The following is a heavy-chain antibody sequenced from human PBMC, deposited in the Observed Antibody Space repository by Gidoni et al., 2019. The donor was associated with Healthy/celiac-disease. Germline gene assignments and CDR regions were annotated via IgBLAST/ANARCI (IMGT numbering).Heavy chain of an antibody. D-gene: IGHD1-26*01. J-gene: IGHJ4*02. V-gene: IGHV1-24*01. CDR2: FEPEDGKT. CDR3: ATVGTVGATKRRGYVDY. CDR1: GHPVTELS. Sequence: QVQLVQSEAEVKKPGASVTVSCQASGHPVTELSLHWVRQAPGKGREWVGGFEPEDGKTIYAEKCQGRVTMTEDTSTDTAYMERSSLRSEDTAVYYSATVGTVGATKRRGYVDYGGQGTLVTVSS.